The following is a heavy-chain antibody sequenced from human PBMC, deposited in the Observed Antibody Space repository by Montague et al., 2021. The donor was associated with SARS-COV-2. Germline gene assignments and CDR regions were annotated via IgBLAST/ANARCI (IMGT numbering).Heavy chain of an antibody. CDR2: IYWDDDK. Sequence: PALVKPTQTLTLTCTFSGFSLSTSGVGVGWIRQPPGKALEWLIVIYWDDDKHYSPSLKSRLTITKDTSKNQVVLKMTNMDPVDTGTYYCAHRLPAVAAFDXWGQGTLVTVSS. CDR3: AHRLPAVAAFDX. CDR1: GFSLSTSGVG. V-gene: IGHV2-5*02. D-gene: IGHD6-6*01. J-gene: IGHJ4*02.